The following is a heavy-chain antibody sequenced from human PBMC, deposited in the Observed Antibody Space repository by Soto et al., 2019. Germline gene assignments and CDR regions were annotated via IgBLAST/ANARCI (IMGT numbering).Heavy chain of an antibody. CDR1: GFTFSSYA. V-gene: IGHV3-30-3*01. D-gene: IGHD6-13*01. CDR3: ARDAAAAPSYYYGMDV. Sequence: QVQLVESGGGVVQPGRSLRLSCAASGFTFSSYAMHWVRQAPGKGLEWVAVISYDGSNKYYADSVKGRFTISRDNSNNMLYLQMNRLRAEDTAVYYCARDAAAAPSYYYGMDVWGQGTTVTVSS. CDR2: ISYDGSNK. J-gene: IGHJ6*02.